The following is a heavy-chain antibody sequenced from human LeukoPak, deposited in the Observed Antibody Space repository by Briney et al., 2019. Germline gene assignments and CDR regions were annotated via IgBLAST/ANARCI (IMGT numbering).Heavy chain of an antibody. V-gene: IGHV4-59*08. J-gene: IGHJ4*02. CDR3: ARLASGSYGPLTPFDY. CDR1: GGSISSYY. Sequence: KPSETLSLTCTVSGGSISSYYWSWIRQPPGKGLEWIGDIYYSGSTNYNPSLESRVTISVDTSKNQFSLRLSSVTAADTAVYYSARLASGSYGPLTPFDYWGQGTLVTVSS. D-gene: IGHD1-26*01. CDR2: IYYSGST.